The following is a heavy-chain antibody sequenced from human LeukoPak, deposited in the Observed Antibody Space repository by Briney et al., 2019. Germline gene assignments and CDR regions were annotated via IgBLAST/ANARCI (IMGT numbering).Heavy chain of an antibody. Sequence: GGSLRLSCAASGFTFSNYALHWVRQAPGKGLEWVAVLSYDGNNKYYADSVKGRFTISRDNSKNTLYLQMNSLRAEDTAVFYCARASAPSYTIFGGVFDFWGQGTLVTVSS. J-gene: IGHJ4*02. CDR1: GFTFSNYA. D-gene: IGHD3-3*01. CDR3: ARASAPSYTIFGGVFDF. CDR2: LSYDGNNK. V-gene: IGHV3-30-3*01.